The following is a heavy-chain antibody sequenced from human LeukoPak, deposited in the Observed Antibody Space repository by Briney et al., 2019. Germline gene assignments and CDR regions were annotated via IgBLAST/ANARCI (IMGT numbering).Heavy chain of an antibody. V-gene: IGHV1-2*02. J-gene: IGHJ2*01. D-gene: IGHD3-10*01. CDR3: ARDYYGSGRGYLDF. CDR2: VNPKSGAT. Sequence: ASVKVSCKASGYTFNLYYIHWVRQAPGQGLEWMGWVNPKSGATNYAQKFQGRATMTTETSINAAYMELTSLTSDETAMYYCARDYYGSGRGYLDFWGRGTLVTVSA. CDR1: GYTFNLYY.